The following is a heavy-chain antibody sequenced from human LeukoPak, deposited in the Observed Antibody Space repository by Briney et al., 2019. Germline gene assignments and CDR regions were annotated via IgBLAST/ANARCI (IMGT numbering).Heavy chain of an antibody. V-gene: IGHV1-18*01. D-gene: IGHD4-17*01. Sequence: RASETVSCKASGYTFTSYGISWVRQAPGQGLEWMGWISAYNGNTNYAQKLQGSVTMTTDTSTSTAYMELRSLRSDDTAVYYCARDHDYGDYVSAFDIWGQGTMVTVSS. J-gene: IGHJ3*02. CDR2: ISAYNGNT. CDR1: GYTFTSYG. CDR3: ARDHDYGDYVSAFDI.